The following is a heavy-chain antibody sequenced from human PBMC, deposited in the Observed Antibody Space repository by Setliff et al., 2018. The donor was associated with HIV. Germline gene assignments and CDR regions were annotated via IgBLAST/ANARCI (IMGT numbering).Heavy chain of an antibody. CDR3: ARDVATIGAKFYYPYMDV. D-gene: IGHD5-12*01. J-gene: IGHJ6*03. V-gene: IGHV1-18*01. CDR2: ISAYNGNT. CDR1: GGTFSSYA. Sequence: ASVKVSCKASGGTFSSYAISWVRQAPGQGLEWMGWISAYNGNTNYAQKLQGRVTMTTDTSTSTAYMELRSLRSDDTAVYYCARDVATIGAKFYYPYMDVWGKGTTVTVSS.